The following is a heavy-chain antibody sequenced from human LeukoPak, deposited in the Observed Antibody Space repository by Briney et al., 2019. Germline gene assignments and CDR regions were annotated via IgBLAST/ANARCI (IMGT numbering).Heavy chain of an antibody. CDR1: GGTFNNSA. J-gene: IGHJ5*02. V-gene: IGHV1-69*05. Sequence: ASVKVSCKTSGGTFNNSAIRWGRQAPGQGLEWLGGIMPLFGTAGYAQKFQGRVTITKDESTTTVYLELTSLTSDDTAVYYCARDVHGDYGSGWFDPWGQGTLVSVSS. CDR3: ARDVHGDYGSGWFDP. D-gene: IGHD4-17*01. CDR2: IMPLFGTA.